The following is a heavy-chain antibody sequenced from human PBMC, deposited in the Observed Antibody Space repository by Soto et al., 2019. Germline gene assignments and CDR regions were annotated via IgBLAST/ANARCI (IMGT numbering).Heavy chain of an antibody. D-gene: IGHD3-10*01. V-gene: IGHV4-61*01. Sequence: SETLSLTCTVSGGSVSSGSYYWSWIRQPPGKGLEWIGYIYYSGSTNYNPSLKSRVTISVDTSKNQFSLKLSSVTAADTAVYYCAETPMVRGSSYYYYGMDVWGQGTTVTVSS. CDR2: IYYSGST. CDR3: AETPMVRGSSYYYYGMDV. CDR1: GGSVSSGSYY. J-gene: IGHJ6*02.